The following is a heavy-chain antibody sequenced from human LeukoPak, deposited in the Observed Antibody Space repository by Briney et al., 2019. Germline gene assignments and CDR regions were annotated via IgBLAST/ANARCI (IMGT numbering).Heavy chain of an antibody. V-gene: IGHV4-4*02. Sequence: SETLSLTCAVSGGSISSSNWWSWVRQPPGKGLEWIGEIYHSGSTNYNPSPKSRVTISVDTSKNQFSLILNSVTAADTAVYYCARQAPLDGDFDFWGQGTLVTVSS. CDR2: IYHSGST. D-gene: IGHD3/OR15-3a*01. CDR3: ARQAPLDGDFDF. CDR1: GGSISSSNW. J-gene: IGHJ4*02.